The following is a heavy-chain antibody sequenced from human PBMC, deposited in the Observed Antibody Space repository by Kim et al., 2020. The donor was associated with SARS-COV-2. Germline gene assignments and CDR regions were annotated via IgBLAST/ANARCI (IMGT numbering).Heavy chain of an antibody. J-gene: IGHJ4*02. CDR3: ARVLKAVAGKGREDY. D-gene: IGHD6-19*01. Sequence: DSVKGRFTISRDNAKNSLYLKMNRLRAEETAVYYCARVLKAVAGKGREDYWGQGTLVTVSS. V-gene: IGHV3-11*04.